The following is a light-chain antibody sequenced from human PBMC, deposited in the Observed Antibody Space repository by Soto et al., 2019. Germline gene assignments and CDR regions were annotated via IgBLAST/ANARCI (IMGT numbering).Light chain of an antibody. V-gene: IGKV3-20*01. J-gene: IGKJ1*01. CDR1: QSVYSSY. CDR3: HQYGSSPWT. Sequence: EIVLTQSPATLSGSPGERATLSWRASQSVYSSYLAWYQQRPGQAPRLLFYDASIRATGIPDRFSGSGSGTDFTLTISRLETEDFAVYYCHQYGSSPWTFGQGTKVDIK. CDR2: DAS.